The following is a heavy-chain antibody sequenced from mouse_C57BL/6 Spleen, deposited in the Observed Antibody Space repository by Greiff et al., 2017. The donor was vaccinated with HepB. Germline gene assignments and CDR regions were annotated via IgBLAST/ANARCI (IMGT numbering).Heavy chain of an antibody. CDR1: GFSLTSYG. J-gene: IGHJ2*01. CDR3: ARYGSRSFDY. Sequence: VQLQQSGPGLVQPSQSLSITCTVSGFSLTSYGVHWVRQSPGKGLEWLGVIWSGGSTDYNAAFISRLSISKDNSKSQVFFKMNSLQADDTAIYYCARYGSRSFDYWGQGTTLTVSS. D-gene: IGHD1-1*01. V-gene: IGHV2-2*01. CDR2: IWSGGST.